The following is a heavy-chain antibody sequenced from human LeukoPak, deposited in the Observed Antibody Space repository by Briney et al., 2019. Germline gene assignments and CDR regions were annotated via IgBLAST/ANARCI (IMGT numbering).Heavy chain of an antibody. CDR2: ISSDGSNM. CDR3: ARAVTGHDDN. J-gene: IGHJ4*02. D-gene: IGHD6-19*01. V-gene: IGHV3-74*03. CDR1: GFTFSRYW. Sequence: GGSLRLSCAASGFTFSRYWMHWVRQYPGKGPVWVSRISSDGSNMLYADSVRGRFTISRDNANNTVYLQMNSLRAEDTAVYYCARAVTGHDDNWGQGTLVTVSS.